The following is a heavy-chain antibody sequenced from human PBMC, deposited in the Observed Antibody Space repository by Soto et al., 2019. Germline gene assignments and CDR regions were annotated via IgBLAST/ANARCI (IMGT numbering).Heavy chain of an antibody. J-gene: IGHJ6*02. Sequence: ASVKVSCKASGYTFTSYDINWVRQATGQGLEWMGWMNPNSGNTNYAQKFQGRVTMTRDTSISTAYMELSRLRSDDTAVYYCARDPAMYSSSWYSYGMDVWGQGTTVTVSS. V-gene: IGHV1-8*01. D-gene: IGHD6-13*01. CDR3: ARDPAMYSSSWYSYGMDV. CDR1: GYTFTSYD. CDR2: MNPNSGNT.